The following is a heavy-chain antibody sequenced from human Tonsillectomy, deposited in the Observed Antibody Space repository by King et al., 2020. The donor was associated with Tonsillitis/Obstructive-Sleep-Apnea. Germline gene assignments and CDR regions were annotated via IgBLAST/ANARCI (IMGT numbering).Heavy chain of an antibody. CDR1: GYTFTTCA. V-gene: IGHV1-3*01. D-gene: IGHD4/OR15-4a*01. J-gene: IGHJ3*02. Sequence: QLVQSGAEVKKPGASVNVSCKASGYTFTTCAMHWVRQAPGQRLEWMGWINAGNGDTKYSQMFQGRVTITRDTSASTVYMELSSLRSEDTAVYYCAREGPVTLEAFDIWGQGTMVTVSS. CDR3: AREGPVTLEAFDI. CDR2: INAGNGDT.